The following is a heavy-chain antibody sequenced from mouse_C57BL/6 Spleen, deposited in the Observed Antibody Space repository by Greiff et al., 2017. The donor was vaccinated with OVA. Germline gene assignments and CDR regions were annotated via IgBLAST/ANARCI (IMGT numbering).Heavy chain of an antibody. CDR1: GYTFTSYW. J-gene: IGHJ2*01. Sequence: VQLQQSGAELVKPGASVKLSCKASGYTFTSYWMQWVKQRPGQGLEWIGEIDPSDSYTNYNQKFKGKATLTVDTSSSTAYMQLSSLTSEDSAVYYCARAYYSNYFDYWGQGTTLTVSS. CDR2: IDPSDSYT. V-gene: IGHV1-50*01. CDR3: ARAYYSNYFDY. D-gene: IGHD2-5*01.